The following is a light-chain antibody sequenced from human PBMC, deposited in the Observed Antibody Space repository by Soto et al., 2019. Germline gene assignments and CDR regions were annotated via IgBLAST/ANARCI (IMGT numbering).Light chain of an antibody. J-gene: IGKJ1*01. V-gene: IGKV3-20*01. CDR3: QQYGSSGT. CDR2: GAS. CDR1: QSVSNNY. Sequence: EIVLTQSPGTLSLSPGERATLSCRASQSVSNNYLAWYQQKPGQAPRLLIYGASNRATGIPDRFSGSGSGTDFIFTIRRLESGDFAVYYSQQYGSSGTFGQGNTVDIK.